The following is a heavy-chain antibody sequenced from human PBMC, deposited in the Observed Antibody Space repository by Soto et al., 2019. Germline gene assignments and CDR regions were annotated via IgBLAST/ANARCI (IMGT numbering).Heavy chain of an antibody. CDR1: GFTVSSNY. Sequence: EVQLVESGGGLIQPGGSLRLSCAASGFTVSSNYMSWVRQAPGKGLEWVSVIYSDGSTYYADSVKGRFTISRDNSKNTRSLQMNSLRAEDTAVYYCAREGYAVTTGGAFDIWGQGTMVTVSS. CDR2: IYSDGST. D-gene: IGHD4-17*01. CDR3: AREGYAVTTGGAFDI. V-gene: IGHV3-53*01. J-gene: IGHJ3*02.